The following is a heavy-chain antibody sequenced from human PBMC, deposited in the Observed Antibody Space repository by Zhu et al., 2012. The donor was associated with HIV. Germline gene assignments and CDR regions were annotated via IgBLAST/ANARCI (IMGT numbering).Heavy chain of an antibody. D-gene: IGHD2-15*01. J-gene: IGHJ3*02. CDR2: IYTSGST. CDR1: GGSISSYY. CDR3: ARGGRFGYCSGGSRYRDDAFDI. V-gene: IGHV4-4*09. Sequence: QVQLQESGPGLVKPSETLSLTCTVSGGSISSYYWSWIRQPPGKGLEWIGYIYTSGSTNYNPSLKSRVTISVDTSKNQFSLKLNSVTAADTAVYYCARGGRFGYCSGGSRYRDDAFDIWGQGTMVTVSS.